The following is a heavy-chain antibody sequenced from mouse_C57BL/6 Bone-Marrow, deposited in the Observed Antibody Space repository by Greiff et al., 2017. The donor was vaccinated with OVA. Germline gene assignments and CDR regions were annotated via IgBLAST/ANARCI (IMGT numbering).Heavy chain of an antibody. V-gene: IGHV1-54*01. CDR1: GYDFTNYL. CDR3: ARRGYGSSYNY. CDR2: INPGSGGT. D-gene: IGHD1-1*01. Sequence: QVQLQQSGAELVRPGTSVKVSCKASGYDFTNYLIEWVKQRPGQGLEWIGVINPGSGGTNYNEKFKGKATLTADKSSSTAYMQLSSLTSEDSAVYFFARRGYGSSYNYWGQGTTLTVSS. J-gene: IGHJ2*01.